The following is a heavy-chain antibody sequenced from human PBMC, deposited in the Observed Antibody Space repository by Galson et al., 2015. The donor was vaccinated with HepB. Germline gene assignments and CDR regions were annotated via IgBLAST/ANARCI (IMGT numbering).Heavy chain of an antibody. CDR2: INAGNGNT. D-gene: IGHD6-19*01. CDR1: GYTFTSYA. V-gene: IGHV1-3*01. J-gene: IGHJ4*02. Sequence: SVKVSCKASGYTFTSYAMHWVRQAPGQRLEWMGWINAGNGNTKYSQKFQGRVTITRDTSASTAYMELSSLRSEDTAVYYCARVRAVAGIYDYWGQGTLVTVSS. CDR3: ARVRAVAGIYDY.